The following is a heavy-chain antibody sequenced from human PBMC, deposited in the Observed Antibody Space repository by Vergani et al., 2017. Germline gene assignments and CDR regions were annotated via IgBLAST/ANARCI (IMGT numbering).Heavy chain of an antibody. J-gene: IGHJ4*02. V-gene: IGHV4-61*01. Sequence: QVQLQESGPGLVKPSETLSLTCTVSGGSVSSGSYYWSWIRQPPGKGLEWIGYIYTSGSTNYNPSLKSRVNISVDTSKNQFSLKLSSVTAADTAVYYCARRVRGVLLLWGQGTLVTVSS. D-gene: IGHD3-10*01. CDR2: IYTSGST. CDR1: GGSVSSGSYY. CDR3: ARRVRGVLLL.